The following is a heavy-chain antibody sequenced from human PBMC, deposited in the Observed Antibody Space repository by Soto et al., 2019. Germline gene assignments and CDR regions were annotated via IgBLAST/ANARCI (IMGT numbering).Heavy chain of an antibody. CDR1: GFNFSSYN. Sequence: GSLRLSCAASGFNFSSYNMHWVRQAPGKGLDWVALILHDGSNEYYADSVKGRFTISRDNSKNTLYLQMKSLRAEDTDVYYCARSRDGYSFYFYYGMDAWGQGTTVTVSS. V-gene: IGHV3-30*03. D-gene: IGHD4-4*01. J-gene: IGHJ6*02. CDR2: ILHDGSNE. CDR3: ARSRDGYSFYFYYGMDA.